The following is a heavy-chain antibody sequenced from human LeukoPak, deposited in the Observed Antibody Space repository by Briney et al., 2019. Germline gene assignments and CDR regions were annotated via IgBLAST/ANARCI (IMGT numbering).Heavy chain of an antibody. CDR2: INHSGNT. CDR3: AGRKWLVRHRKDY. V-gene: IGHV4-34*01. Sequence: SETLSLTCAVYSGSFSGYYWSWIRQPPGKGLECIGEINHSGNTNYNPSLKSRVTISVDTSKNQFSLKLSSVTAADTAVYYCAGRKWLVRHRKDYWGQGTLVTVSS. J-gene: IGHJ4*02. CDR1: SGSFSGYY. D-gene: IGHD6-19*01.